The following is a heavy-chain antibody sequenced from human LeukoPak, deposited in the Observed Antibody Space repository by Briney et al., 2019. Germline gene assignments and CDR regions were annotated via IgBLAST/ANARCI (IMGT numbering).Heavy chain of an antibody. V-gene: IGHV1-69*13. D-gene: IGHD3-3*01. Sequence: SVKVSCKASGGTFSGYAISWVRQAPGQGLEWMGGIIPIFGTANYAQKFQGRVTITADESTSTAYMELSSLRSEDTAVYYCARSSYYDFWSGYYTYYYYYMDVWGKGTTVTVSS. CDR1: GGTFSGYA. J-gene: IGHJ6*03. CDR2: IIPIFGTA. CDR3: ARSSYYDFWSGYYTYYYYYMDV.